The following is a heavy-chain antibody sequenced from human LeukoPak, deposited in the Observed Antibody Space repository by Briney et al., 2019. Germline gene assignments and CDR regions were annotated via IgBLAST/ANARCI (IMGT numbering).Heavy chain of an antibody. CDR2: INHSGST. J-gene: IGHJ4*02. V-gene: IGHV4-34*01. CDR1: GGSFSGYY. D-gene: IGHD4/OR15-4a*01. Sequence: SETLSLTCAVYGGSFSGYYWSWIRQPPGKGLEWIGEINHSGSTNYNPSLKSRVTISMDTSKNQFSLKLHPVTAEDTAIYYCAKVVNDDYSDYWGQGTLVTVSS. CDR3: AKVVNDDYSDY.